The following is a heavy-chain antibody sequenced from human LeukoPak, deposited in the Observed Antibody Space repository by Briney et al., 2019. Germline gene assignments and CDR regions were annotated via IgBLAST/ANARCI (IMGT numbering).Heavy chain of an antibody. D-gene: IGHD2-15*01. CDR1: GFTFSSHS. J-gene: IGHJ5*02. CDR3: AKTQGYYDA. CDR2: VNADSSYI. Sequence: GGSLRLSCGASGFTFSSHSFIWARQAPGQGLEFVSSVNADSSYIYQADSVRGRFTISRDNTRNSVYLQMNSLRADDTAVYYCAKTQGYYDAWGQGALVTVSS. V-gene: IGHV3-21*04.